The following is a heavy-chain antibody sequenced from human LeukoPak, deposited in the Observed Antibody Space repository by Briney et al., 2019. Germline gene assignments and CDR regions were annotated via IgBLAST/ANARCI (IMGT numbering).Heavy chain of an antibody. J-gene: IGHJ4*02. Sequence: GGSLRLSCAAPGFTFGGYRMNWFGQAPGKGLEWVSSISSSSSYIYYADSVKGRFTISRDNAKNSLYLQMNSLRAEDTAVYYCARDLMRGYSYGSDYWGQGTLVTVSS. V-gene: IGHV3-21*01. CDR2: ISSSSSYI. D-gene: IGHD5-18*01. CDR3: ARDLMRGYSYGSDY. CDR1: GFTFGGYR.